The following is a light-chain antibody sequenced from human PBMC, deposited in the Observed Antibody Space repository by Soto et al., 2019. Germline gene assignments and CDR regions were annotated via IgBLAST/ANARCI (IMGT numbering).Light chain of an antibody. CDR1: QSVSNNY. Sequence: IVLGKSLGTLSLSPGERTTLSCRASQSVSNNYLAWYQQKPGQAPRLLIYGASNRATGIPDRFSGSGSGTDFTLTISRLEPEDFAVYYCLQDYSLPRTFGGGSNVDVK. CDR2: GAS. J-gene: IGKJ4*01. V-gene: IGKV3-20*01. CDR3: LQDYSLPRT.